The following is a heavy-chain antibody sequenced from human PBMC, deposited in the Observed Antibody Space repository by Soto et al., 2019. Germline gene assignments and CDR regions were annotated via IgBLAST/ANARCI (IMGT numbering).Heavy chain of an antibody. J-gene: IGHJ6*02. V-gene: IGHV3-23*01. D-gene: IGHD1-26*01. Sequence: LRLSCAASGFTFSSYAMSWVRQAPGKGLEWVSAISGSGGSTYYAASVKGRFTISRDNSKNTLYLQMNSLRAEDTAVYYCAKGGSGYYYYGMDVWGQGTTVTVSS. CDR1: GFTFSSYA. CDR2: ISGSGGST. CDR3: AKGGSGYYYYGMDV.